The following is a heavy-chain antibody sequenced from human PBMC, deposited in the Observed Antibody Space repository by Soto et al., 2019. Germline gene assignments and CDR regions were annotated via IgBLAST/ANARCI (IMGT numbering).Heavy chain of an antibody. V-gene: IGHV3-23*01. J-gene: IGHJ6*02. CDR3: ARDPPSEKLQPDFGMDV. D-gene: IGHD2-15*01. CDR1: GFTFSTSA. Sequence: GGSLILSCAASGFTFSTSAMNWVRQIPGKGLEWVSLISGSGRSTDYADSVKGRFIIYRDNSKNTVSLQMNSLRVGDSAVYYCARDPPSEKLQPDFGMDVWGQGTTVTVSS. CDR2: ISGSGRST.